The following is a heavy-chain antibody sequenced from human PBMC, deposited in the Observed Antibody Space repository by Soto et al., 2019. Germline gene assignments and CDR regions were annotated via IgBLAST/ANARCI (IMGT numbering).Heavy chain of an antibody. J-gene: IGHJ4*02. V-gene: IGHV4-31*03. Sequence: QVQLQESGPGLVKPSQTLSLTCTVSGGSISSGGYYWSWIRQHPGKGLEWIGYIYYSGSTYYNPSRKSRVTKSMDTSKSQFSLKLTSVTAADTAVYHCYGGYGGNRAYWGQGTLVTVSS. CDR1: GGSISSGGYY. D-gene: IGHD2-15*01. CDR3: YGGYGGNRAY. CDR2: IYYSGST.